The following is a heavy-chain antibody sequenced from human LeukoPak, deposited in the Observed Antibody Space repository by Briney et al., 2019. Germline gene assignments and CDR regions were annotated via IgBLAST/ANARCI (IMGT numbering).Heavy chain of an antibody. V-gene: IGHV3-23*01. D-gene: IGHD3-22*01. Sequence: PGGSLRLSCAASGFTFSSYAISWVRQAPGKGLEWVSAISGSGGSTYYTGSVKGRFTISRDNSKNTLYLQMNSLRAEDTAVYQCAKGRYYHDNSDAFEIWGQGTMVTVSS. J-gene: IGHJ3*02. CDR1: GFTFSSYA. CDR2: ISGSGGST. CDR3: AKGRYYHDNSDAFEI.